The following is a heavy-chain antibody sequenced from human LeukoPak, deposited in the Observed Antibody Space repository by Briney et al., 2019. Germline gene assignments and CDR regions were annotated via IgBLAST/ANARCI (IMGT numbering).Heavy chain of an antibody. J-gene: IGHJ6*02. CDR1: GYTFTGYY. Sequence: ASVKVSCKASGYTFTGYYMHWVRQAPGQGLEWMGWINPNSGGTNYAQKFQGGVTMTRDTSISTAYMELNRLRSDDTAVYYCARDVQQLANYYYYGLDVWGQGTTVTVSS. V-gene: IGHV1-2*02. CDR3: ARDVQQLANYYYYGLDV. D-gene: IGHD6-13*01. CDR2: INPNSGGT.